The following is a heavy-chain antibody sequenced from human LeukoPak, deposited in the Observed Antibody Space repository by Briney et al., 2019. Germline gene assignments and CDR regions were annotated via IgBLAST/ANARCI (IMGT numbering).Heavy chain of an antibody. D-gene: IGHD1-26*01. CDR3: ARGGYSGTYYFDY. Sequence: PGGSLRLSCAASGLTFSTYGMHWVRQAPGKGLEWVAVVWYDGSNIHYVDSVKGRFTISRDNSKSTLYLQMNSLAAEDTAVYYCARGGYSGTYYFDYWGQGTLVTVSS. J-gene: IGHJ4*02. CDR1: GLTFSTYG. V-gene: IGHV3-33*01. CDR2: VWYDGSNI.